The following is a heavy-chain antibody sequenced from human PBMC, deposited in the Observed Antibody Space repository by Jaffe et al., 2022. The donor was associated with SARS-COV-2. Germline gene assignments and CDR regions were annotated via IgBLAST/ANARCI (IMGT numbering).Heavy chain of an antibody. V-gene: IGHV4-59*01. D-gene: IGHD2-2*01. CDR1: GGSISSYY. CDR3: ARSRGVVPAASYYFDY. Sequence: QVQLQESGPGLVKPSETLSLTCTVSGGSISSYYWSWIRQPPGKGLEWIGYIYYSGSTNYNPSLKSRVTISVDTSKNQFSLKLSSVTAADTAVYYCARSRGVVPAASYYFDYWGQGTLVTVSS. CDR2: IYYSGST. J-gene: IGHJ4*02.